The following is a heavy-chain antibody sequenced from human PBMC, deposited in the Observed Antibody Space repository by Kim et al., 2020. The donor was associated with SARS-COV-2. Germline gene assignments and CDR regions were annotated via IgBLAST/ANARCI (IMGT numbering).Heavy chain of an antibody. J-gene: IGHJ6*02. Sequence: SETLSLTCTVSGGSISSGGYYWSWIRQHPGKGLEWIGYIYYSGSTYYNPSLKSRVTISVDTSKNQFSLKLSSVTAADTAVYYCARVPWRTSYYYYGMDVWGQGTTVTVSS. CDR2: IYYSGST. CDR3: ARVPWRTSYYYYGMDV. CDR1: GGSISSGGYY. V-gene: IGHV4-31*03. D-gene: IGHD1-1*01.